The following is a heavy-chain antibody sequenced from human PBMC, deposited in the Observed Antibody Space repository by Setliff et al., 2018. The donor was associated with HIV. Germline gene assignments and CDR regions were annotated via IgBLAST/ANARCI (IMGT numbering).Heavy chain of an antibody. CDR3: ARGHYDFWSGYYGGVYFDY. CDR2: IFSNVEK. J-gene: IGHJ4*02. D-gene: IGHD3-3*01. Sequence: SGPTPVNTTETLTLTCTVSRFSLSNARMGVSWISQSPGKALEWLAHIFSNVEKSYNISLKTRLAISKDTSKGQVVLTMTNLDPVDTATYYCARGHYDFWSGYYGGVYFDYWGQGSPVTVSS. V-gene: IGHV2-26*01. CDR1: RFSLSNARMG.